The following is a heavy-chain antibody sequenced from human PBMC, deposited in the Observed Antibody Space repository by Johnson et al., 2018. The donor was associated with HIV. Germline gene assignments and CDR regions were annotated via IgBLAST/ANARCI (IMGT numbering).Heavy chain of an antibody. D-gene: IGHD5-12*01. J-gene: IGHJ3*02. V-gene: IGHV3-43D*03. CDR1: GFTFSSYA. Sequence: VQLVESGGGVVQPGGSLRLSCAASGFTFSSYAMHWVRQAPGKGLEWVSLISWDGGSTYYADSVKGRFTISRDNSKNSLYLQMNSLRAEDTALYYCARSRGYSGWVGAFDIWGQGTMVTVSS. CDR2: ISWDGGST. CDR3: ARSRGYSGWVGAFDI.